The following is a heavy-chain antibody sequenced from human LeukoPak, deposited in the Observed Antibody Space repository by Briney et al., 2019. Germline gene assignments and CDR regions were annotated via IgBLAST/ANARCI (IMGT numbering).Heavy chain of an antibody. CDR2: ISAYNGNT. J-gene: IGHJ4*02. Sequence: ASVKVSCKASGYTFTSYGISWVRQAPGQGLEWMGWISAYNGNTNYAQKLQGRVTMTTDTSTSTAYMELRSLRSDDAAVYYCARGREDYGDYSSDYWGQGTLVTVSS. CDR1: GYTFTSYG. CDR3: ARGREDYGDYSSDY. D-gene: IGHD4-17*01. V-gene: IGHV1-18*01.